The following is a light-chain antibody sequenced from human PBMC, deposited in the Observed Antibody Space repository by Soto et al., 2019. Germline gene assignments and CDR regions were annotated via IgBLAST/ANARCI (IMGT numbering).Light chain of an antibody. CDR1: QSVSSN. J-gene: IGKJ4*01. V-gene: IGKV3-15*01. CDR2: GAS. CDR3: QQYNGWPLT. Sequence: EIVMTQSPATLSVSPGERATLSCRASQSVSSNLAWYQQNPGQAPRLLIYGASTRATDIPARFSGSGSGTEFTLTISSLQSEDFAVYYCQQYNGWPLTFGGGTKVEIK.